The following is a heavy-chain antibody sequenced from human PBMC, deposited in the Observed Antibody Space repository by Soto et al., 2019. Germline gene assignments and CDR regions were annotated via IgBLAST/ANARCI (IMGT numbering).Heavy chain of an antibody. Sequence: EVQLVESGGGLVKPGGSLRLYCAASGFDFSNGWMSWVRQVPGKGLEWVGRIKSKRDGGTTDYAAAVKGRFTISRDDSKNMLFLQMDSLKIVDTAVYYCSTDEWEWGQGALVTLPS. D-gene: IGHD1-26*01. CDR2: IKSKRDGGTT. CDR3: STDEWE. CDR1: GFDFSNGW. J-gene: IGHJ4*01. V-gene: IGHV3-15*05.